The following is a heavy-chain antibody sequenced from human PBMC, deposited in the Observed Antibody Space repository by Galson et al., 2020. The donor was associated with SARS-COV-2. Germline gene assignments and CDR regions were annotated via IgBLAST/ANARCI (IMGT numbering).Heavy chain of an antibody. CDR2: VYPRGTT. Sequence: SETLSLTCTVSGHSVSPTNYWGWVRQPPGRGLAWIGSVYPRGTTYYNPSLKRRVTISVDTSKNQFSLRLDSVTAADTAPYYCARQGVNMIVLVTVPGWYFDLWGRGTLVTVSS. J-gene: IGHJ2*01. V-gene: IGHV4-38-2*02. D-gene: IGHD3-22*01. CDR3: ARQGVNMIVLVTVPGWYFDL. CDR1: GHSVSPTNY.